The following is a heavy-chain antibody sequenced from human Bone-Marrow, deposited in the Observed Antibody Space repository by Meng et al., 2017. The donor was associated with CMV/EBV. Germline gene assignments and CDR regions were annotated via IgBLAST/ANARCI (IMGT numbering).Heavy chain of an antibody. CDR2: IYCSGSA. J-gene: IGHJ4*02. D-gene: IGHD3-22*01. CDR1: GGSLSSGVAS. V-gene: IGHV4-31*02. Sequence: GGSLSSGVASWAWFRQHPGKGLEWIGYIYCSGSAYYSPSLKSRVTISVDTSKNQFSLKLSSVTAEDTAVYYCVRYCYDTSGYYYFDYWGQGTLVTVSS. CDR3: VRYCYDTSGYYYFDY.